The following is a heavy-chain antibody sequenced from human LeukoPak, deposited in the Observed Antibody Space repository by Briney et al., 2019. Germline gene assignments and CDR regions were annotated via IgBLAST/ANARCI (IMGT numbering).Heavy chain of an antibody. CDR1: GGTFSSYA. Sequence: VASVKVSCKASGGTFSSYAISWVRQAPGQGLEWMGGIIPIFGTANYAQKFQGRVTIATDESTSTAYMELSSLRSEDTAVYYCARGVSEPSRPWSGYILDYWGQGTLVTVSS. CDR3: ARGVSEPSRPWSGYILDY. D-gene: IGHD3-3*01. V-gene: IGHV1-69*05. CDR2: IIPIFGTA. J-gene: IGHJ4*02.